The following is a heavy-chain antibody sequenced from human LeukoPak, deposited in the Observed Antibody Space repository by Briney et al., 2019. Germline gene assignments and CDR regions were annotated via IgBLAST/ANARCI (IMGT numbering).Heavy chain of an antibody. J-gene: IGHJ6*02. CDR1: GFTFSSYA. V-gene: IGHV3-23*01. CDR3: AKDNSNYLSYYYGMDV. CDR2: ISGSGGST. D-gene: IGHD4-11*01. Sequence: GGSLRLSCAASGFTFSSYAMSWVRQAPVKGLEWVSAISGSGGSTYYADSVKGRFTISRDNSKNTLYLQMNSLRAEDTAVYYCAKDNSNYLSYYYGMDVWGQGTTVTVSS.